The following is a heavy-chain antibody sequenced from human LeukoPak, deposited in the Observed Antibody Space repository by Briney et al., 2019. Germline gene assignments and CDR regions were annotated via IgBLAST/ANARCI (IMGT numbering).Heavy chain of an antibody. V-gene: IGHV3-30*02. J-gene: IGHJ5*02. CDR1: GFTFSSYG. CDR2: IRYDGSNK. Sequence: GGSLRLSCAASGFTFSSYGMHWVRQAPGKGLEWVAFIRYDGSNKYYADSVKGRFTISRDNSKNTLYPQMNSLRAEDTAVYYCAKDVWSGYSLNNWFDPWGRGTLVTVSS. D-gene: IGHD3-3*01. CDR3: AKDVWSGYSLNNWFDP.